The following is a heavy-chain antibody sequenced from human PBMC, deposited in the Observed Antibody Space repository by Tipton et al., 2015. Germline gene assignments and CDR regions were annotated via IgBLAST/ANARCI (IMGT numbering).Heavy chain of an antibody. CDR1: GFSFSNYW. V-gene: IGHV3-7*03. D-gene: IGHD5-12*01. CDR3: ARDAGGYSGYDYFDY. Sequence: GSLRLSCEASGFSFSNYWMTWVRQAPGKGLEWVANINQDASDIHYVDSVKGRFAITRDNAKNSLYLQMNSLRAEDTAVYYCARDAGGYSGYDYFDYWGLGTLVTVSS. CDR2: INQDASDI. J-gene: IGHJ4*02.